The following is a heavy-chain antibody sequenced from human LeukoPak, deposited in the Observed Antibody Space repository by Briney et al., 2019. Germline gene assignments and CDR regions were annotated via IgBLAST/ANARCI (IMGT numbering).Heavy chain of an antibody. J-gene: IGHJ4*02. CDR2: IYPGDSDA. D-gene: IGHD2-2*01. V-gene: IGHV5-51*01. Sequence: GESLKISCRSSGYSFTTYWIGWVRQMPGKGLEWVGIIYPGDSDARYTPSFQGQVTMSADKSINTAYLQWSSLKASDTAMYYCARRRGCSSSSCPPDYWGQATLVTVSP. CDR3: ARRRGCSSSSCPPDY. CDR1: GYSFTTYW.